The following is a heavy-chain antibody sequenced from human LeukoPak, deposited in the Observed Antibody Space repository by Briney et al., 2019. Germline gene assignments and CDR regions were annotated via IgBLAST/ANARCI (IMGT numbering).Heavy chain of an antibody. Sequence: SETLSLTCTVSGYSISNGYYWGWIRQPPGKGLEWVGSIYHRGSTYYNPSLRSRVTISLDRSKKKFSLKLTSVTAADTAVYYCARSRGYSVTADYWGQGTLVTVSS. CDR2: IYHRGST. J-gene: IGHJ4*02. D-gene: IGHD5-18*01. CDR3: ARSRGYSVTADY. CDR1: GYSISNGYY. V-gene: IGHV4-38-2*02.